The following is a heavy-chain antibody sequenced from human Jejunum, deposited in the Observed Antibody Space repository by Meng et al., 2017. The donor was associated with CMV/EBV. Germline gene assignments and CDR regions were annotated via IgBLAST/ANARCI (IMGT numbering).Heavy chain of an antibody. CDR3: AREKFCTPACSSVFDH. Sequence: SVSDNNMSWVPQAPGKGLEWVAGLYTFGTTSYADSVKGRFTFSRDSSKNTLYLQMDSLRAEDTAVYYCAREKFCTPACSSVFDHWGQGTLVTVSS. CDR2: LYTFGTT. CDR1: SVSDNN. D-gene: IGHD2-8*01. J-gene: IGHJ4*02. V-gene: IGHV3-53*01.